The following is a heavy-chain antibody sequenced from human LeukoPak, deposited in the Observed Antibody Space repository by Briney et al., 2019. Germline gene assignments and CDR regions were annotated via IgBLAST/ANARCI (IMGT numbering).Heavy chain of an antibody. CDR3: ARAFRGIFGVFEAFDI. CDR2: IYHSGRT. CDR1: GGSFSSYY. D-gene: IGHD3-3*01. Sequence: SETLSLTCAVYGGSFSSYYWGWIRQPPGKGLEWIGIIYHSGRTDYNPSLKSRVTISEDTSKNQFSLKLSSVTAADTAVYYCARAFRGIFGVFEAFDIWGQGTMVTVSS. J-gene: IGHJ3*02. V-gene: IGHV4-34*01.